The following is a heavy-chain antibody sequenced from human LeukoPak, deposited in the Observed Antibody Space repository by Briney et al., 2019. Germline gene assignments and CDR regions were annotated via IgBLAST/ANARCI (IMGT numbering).Heavy chain of an antibody. J-gene: IGHJ4*02. CDR2: IWYDGSNK. CDR3: ARQAYSSSGDY. CDR1: GFTFSSYG. V-gene: IGHV3-33*01. D-gene: IGHD6-13*01. Sequence: PGGSLRLSCAASGFTFSSYGMHWVRQAPGKGLEWVAVIWYDGSNKYYADSVKGRFTISRDNSKNTLYLQMNSLRAEDTAVYYCARQAYSSSGDYWGQGTLVTVSS.